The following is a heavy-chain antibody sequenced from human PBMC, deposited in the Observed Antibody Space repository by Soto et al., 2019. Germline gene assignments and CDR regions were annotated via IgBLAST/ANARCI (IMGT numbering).Heavy chain of an antibody. Sequence: GGSLRLSCAASGFTFSSYWMHWVRQAPGKGLVWVSRINSDGSSTSYADSVKGRFTISRDNAKNTLYLQMNSLRAEDTAVYYCARDDEPIAAPRTYNWFDPWGQGTLVTVS. J-gene: IGHJ5*02. CDR3: ARDDEPIAAPRTYNWFDP. D-gene: IGHD6-6*01. CDR1: GFTFSSYW. V-gene: IGHV3-74*01. CDR2: INSDGSST.